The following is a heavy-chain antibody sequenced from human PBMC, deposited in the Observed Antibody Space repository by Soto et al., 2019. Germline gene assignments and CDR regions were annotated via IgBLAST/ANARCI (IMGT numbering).Heavy chain of an antibody. Sequence: QVQLVQSGAEVKKPGASVKVSCKASGYTFTSYDINWVRQATGQGLEWMGWMNPNSGNKGYAQKFQGRVTMTRNTSISTSYIELSSLRSEDTAVYYCARGDFDDYGDQGWFDPWGQGTLVTVSS. CDR2: MNPNSGNK. D-gene: IGHD4-17*01. V-gene: IGHV1-8*01. CDR1: GYTFTSYD. J-gene: IGHJ5*02. CDR3: ARGDFDDYGDQGWFDP.